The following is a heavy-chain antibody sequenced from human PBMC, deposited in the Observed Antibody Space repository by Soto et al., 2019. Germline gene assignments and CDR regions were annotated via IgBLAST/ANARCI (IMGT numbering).Heavy chain of an antibody. J-gene: IGHJ4*02. D-gene: IGHD1-26*01. Sequence: QLQLHEPGSGLVKPSQTLSLTCTVSGASITYGGYSWSWIRQTPGKGLEWIGYINHLETTFYNPSFESRLSLSIDRAKNQFSLNLNSMSAADRAVYFCARGGGSDSFDYWGQGILVTVSS. CDR1: GASITYGGYS. CDR2: INHLETT. CDR3: ARGGGSDSFDY. V-gene: IGHV4-30-2*01.